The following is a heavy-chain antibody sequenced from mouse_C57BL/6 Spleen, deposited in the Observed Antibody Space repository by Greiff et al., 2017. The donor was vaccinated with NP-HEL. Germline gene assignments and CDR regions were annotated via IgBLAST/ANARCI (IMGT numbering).Heavy chain of an antibody. D-gene: IGHD1-1*01. J-gene: IGHJ4*01. CDR2: INPYNGDT. Sequence: VQLQQSGPELVKPGDSVKISCKASGYSFTGYFMNWVMQSHGKSLEWIGRINPYNGDTFYNQKFKGKATLTVDKSSSTAHMELRSLTSEDSAVYYCARIGYYGSSSYYYAMDYWGQGTSVTVSS. CDR3: ARIGYYGSSSYYYAMDY. CDR1: GYSFTGYF. V-gene: IGHV1-20*01.